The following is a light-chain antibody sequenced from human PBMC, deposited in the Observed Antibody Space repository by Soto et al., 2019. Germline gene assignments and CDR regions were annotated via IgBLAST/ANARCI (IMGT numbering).Light chain of an antibody. J-gene: IGLJ2*01. CDR3: SSNTSSSPVV. CDR2: EVS. V-gene: IGLV2-14*01. CDR1: SSDVGGYNY. Sequence: QSALTQPASVSGSPGQSITISCTGTSSDVGGYNYVSWYQQHPGKVPKLMIFEVSNRPSGVSNRFSGSKSGNTASLTISGLQAEDEADYYCSSNTSSSPVVFGGGTKLTVL.